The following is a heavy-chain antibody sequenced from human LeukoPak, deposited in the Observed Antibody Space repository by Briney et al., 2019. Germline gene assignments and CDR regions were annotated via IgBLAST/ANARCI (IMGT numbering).Heavy chain of an antibody. J-gene: IGHJ4*02. CDR1: GLTFSTYD. D-gene: IGHD3-22*01. CDR2: ISYSGDNT. V-gene: IGHV3-23*01. CDR3: AKRGVEYYDGSGTAAL. Sequence: PGGSLRLSCAASGLTFSTYDMTWVRQAPGKGLEWVSTISYSGDNTHYADSVKGRFTISRDNSKNTLYLQMSSLRAEDTAVYYCAKRGVEYYDGSGTAALWGQGTLVSVSS.